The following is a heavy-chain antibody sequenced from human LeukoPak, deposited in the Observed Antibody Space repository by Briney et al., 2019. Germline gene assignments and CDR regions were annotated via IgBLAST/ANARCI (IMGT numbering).Heavy chain of an antibody. J-gene: IGHJ6*02. CDR3: AKDMGAQLYYYYYGMDV. CDR1: GFTFDDYA. CDR2: ISWNSGSI. V-gene: IGHV3-9*01. D-gene: IGHD1-26*01. Sequence: PGRSLRLSCAASGFTFDDYAMHWVRQAPGKGLEWVSGISWNSGSIGHADSVKGRFTISRDNAKNSLYLQMNSLRAEDTALYYCAKDMGAQLYYYYYGMDVWGQGTTVTVSS.